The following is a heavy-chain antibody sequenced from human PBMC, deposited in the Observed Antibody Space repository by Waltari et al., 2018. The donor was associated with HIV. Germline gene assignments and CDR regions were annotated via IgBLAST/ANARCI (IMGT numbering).Heavy chain of an antibody. D-gene: IGHD1-1*01. J-gene: IGHJ6*02. CDR3: ARENDFGTIFLNYYYGMDV. CDR1: GFSFSRHW. CDR2: SKEDGSER. V-gene: IGHV3-7*01. Sequence: QLVESGGGLVHTGGSLRLSCTASGFSFSRHWMSWVRQAPGKGLEWVANSKEDGSERNYVDSVRGRFTISRDNAKNSVYLQMKSLRVEDTAVYFCARENDFGTIFLNYYYGMDVWGRGTSVTVSS.